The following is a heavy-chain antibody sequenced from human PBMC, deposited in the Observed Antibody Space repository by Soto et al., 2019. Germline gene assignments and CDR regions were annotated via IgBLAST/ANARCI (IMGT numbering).Heavy chain of an antibody. CDR2: IIPIFGTA. CDR3: ARIHYSRDYYYYYYGMDV. Sequence: GASVKVSCKASGGTFSSYANSWVRQAPGQGLEWMGGIIPIFGTANYAQKFQGRVTITADESTSTAYMELSSLRSEDTAVYYCARIHYSRDYYYYYYGMDVWGQGTTVTVSS. CDR1: GGTFSSYA. V-gene: IGHV1-69*13. D-gene: IGHD6-13*01. J-gene: IGHJ6*02.